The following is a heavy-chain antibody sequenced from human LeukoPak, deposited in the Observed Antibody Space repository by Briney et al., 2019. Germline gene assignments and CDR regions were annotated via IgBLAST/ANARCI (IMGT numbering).Heavy chain of an antibody. J-gene: IGHJ3*02. Sequence: SETLSLTCTVSGGSITAFYWNWIRQPPGKGLEWIGYIYHSGANNYNPSLNSRVTMAVDTSRSQFSQKLTSVTAADTAVYYCAKWDEEKRSFDIWGQGTMVTVSS. CDR2: IYHSGAN. D-gene: IGHD1-26*01. CDR3: AKWDEEKRSFDI. CDR1: GGSITAFY. V-gene: IGHV4-59*08.